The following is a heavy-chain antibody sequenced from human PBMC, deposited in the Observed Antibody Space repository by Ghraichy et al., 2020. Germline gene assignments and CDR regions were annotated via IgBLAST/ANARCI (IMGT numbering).Heavy chain of an antibody. V-gene: IGHV4-34*01. D-gene: IGHD2-2*01. CDR3: AREDIVVVPAAENQVGPGGNYYYYYGMDV. J-gene: IGHJ6*02. CDR1: GGSFSGYY. CDR2: INHSGST. Sequence: SETLSLTCAVYGGSFSGYYWSWIRQPPGKGLEWIGEINHSGSTNYNPSLKSRVTISVDTSKNQFSLKLSSVTAADTAVYYCAREDIVVVPAAENQVGPGGNYYYYYGMDVWGQGTTVTVSS.